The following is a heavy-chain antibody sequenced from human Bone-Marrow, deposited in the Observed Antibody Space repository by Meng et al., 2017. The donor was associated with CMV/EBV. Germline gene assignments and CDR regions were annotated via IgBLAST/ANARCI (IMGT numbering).Heavy chain of an antibody. CDR3: ARVFAREGSAFNAFDI. V-gene: IGHV3-7*01. J-gene: IGHJ3*02. CDR2: IKQDGSAE. CDR1: GFTFSRYW. D-gene: IGHD2-21*01. Sequence: GESLKISCAASGFTFSRYWMSWVRQAPGKGLEWVANIKQDGSAEEYVDSVKGRFIISRDNGKNSLYLQVNNLRVEDTAVYYCARVFAREGSAFNAFDIWGRGTMVTAS.